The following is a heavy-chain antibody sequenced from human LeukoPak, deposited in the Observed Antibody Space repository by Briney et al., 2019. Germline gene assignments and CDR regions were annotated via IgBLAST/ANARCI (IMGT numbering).Heavy chain of an antibody. CDR3: ARLDYYYYYMDV. V-gene: IGHV1-69*05. CDR1: GGTFSSYA. D-gene: IGHD1-1*01. J-gene: IGHJ6*03. Sequence: SVKVSCKASGGTFSSYAISWVRQAPGQGLEWMGGTIPIFGTANYAQKFQGRVTITTDESTSTAYMELSSLRSEDTAVYYCARLDYYYYYMDVWGKGTTVTVSS. CDR2: TIPIFGTA.